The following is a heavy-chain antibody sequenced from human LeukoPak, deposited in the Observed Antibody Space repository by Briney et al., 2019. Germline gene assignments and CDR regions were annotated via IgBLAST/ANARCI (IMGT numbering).Heavy chain of an antibody. Sequence: GGSLRLSCAASGFTFSSYGMHWVRQAPGKGLEWVAFIRYGGSNKYYADSVKGRFTISRDNSKNTLYLQMNSLRAEDTAVYYCAKDGMATRPLLDYWGQGTLVTVSS. CDR3: AKDGMATRPLLDY. CDR1: GFTFSSYG. D-gene: IGHD5-24*01. J-gene: IGHJ4*02. CDR2: IRYGGSNK. V-gene: IGHV3-30*02.